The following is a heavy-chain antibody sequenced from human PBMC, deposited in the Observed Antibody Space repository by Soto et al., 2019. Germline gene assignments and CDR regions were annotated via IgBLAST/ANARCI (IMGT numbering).Heavy chain of an antibody. CDR2: VGDSGGNT. J-gene: IGHJ4*02. D-gene: IGHD2-2*01. CDR1: GFTFNNYA. V-gene: IGHV3-23*01. Sequence: GGSLRLSCAASGFTFNNYAMTWVRQALGKGLEWVSGVGDSGGNTYYADSVKGRFTISRGNAKNSLFLQMNSLKPEDTAFYFCAKSMVISTPPVVFDYWGPGTLVTVSS. CDR3: AKSMVISTPPVVFDY.